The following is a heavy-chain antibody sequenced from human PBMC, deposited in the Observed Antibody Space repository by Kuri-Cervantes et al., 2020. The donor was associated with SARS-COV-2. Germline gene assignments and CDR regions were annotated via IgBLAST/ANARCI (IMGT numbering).Heavy chain of an antibody. D-gene: IGHD3-9*01. Sequence: GSLRLSCTVSGGSISSSSYYWGWIRQPPGKGLEWIGSIYYSGSTNYNPSLKSRVTISVDKSKNQFSLKLSSVTAADTAIYYCARHYAFDRFHKWGRGTQVPSPQ. V-gene: IGHV4-39*01. CDR3: ARHYAFDRFHK. CDR1: GGSISSSSYY. J-gene: IGHJ4*02. CDR2: IYYSGST.